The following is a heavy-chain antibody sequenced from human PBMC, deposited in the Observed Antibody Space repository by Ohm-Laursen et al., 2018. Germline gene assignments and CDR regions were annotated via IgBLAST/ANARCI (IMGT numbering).Heavy chain of an antibody. Sequence: TLSLTCTVSGDSITNFYWSWFRQPPGKGLEWIAYIHHRGYTNYNPSLKSRVTISIDTSKNQFSLKLSSVTAADTAVYYCARRGGKGRSFDYWGQGTLVTVSS. CDR1: GDSITNFY. V-gene: IGHV4-59*08. J-gene: IGHJ4*02. D-gene: IGHD3-10*01. CDR2: IHHRGYT. CDR3: ARRGGKGRSFDY.